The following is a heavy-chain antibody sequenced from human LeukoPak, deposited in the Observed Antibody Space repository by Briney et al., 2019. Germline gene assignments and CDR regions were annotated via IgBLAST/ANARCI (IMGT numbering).Heavy chain of an antibody. D-gene: IGHD2-2*02. CDR2: ISSSSTYI. CDR3: ARDLYCSSASCYRAYYYGMDV. Sequence: GGSLRLSCAASGFTFGDYYMTWIRQAPGKGLEWVSSISSSSTYIYYADSVKGRFTISRDNAKNSLYLQMNSLRAEDTAVYYCARDLYCSSASCYRAYYYGMDVWGQGTTVTVSS. CDR1: GFTFGDYY. J-gene: IGHJ6*02. V-gene: IGHV3-11*06.